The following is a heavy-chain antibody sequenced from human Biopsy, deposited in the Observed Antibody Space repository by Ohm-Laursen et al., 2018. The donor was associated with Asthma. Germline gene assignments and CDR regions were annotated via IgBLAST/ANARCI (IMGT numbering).Heavy chain of an antibody. Sequence: SQTLSLTWPVSGASIKTDDHYWSWLRQPPGKGLEWFGFIHYSGSTSYNPSLKSRVSFSRDTSKNQFSLRLSSVTAADTAMYYCARIPRRSGSYFVDYWGQGTLVTVSS. CDR1: GASIKTDDHY. CDR3: ARIPRRSGSYFVDY. CDR2: IHYSGST. J-gene: IGHJ4*02. D-gene: IGHD3-22*01. V-gene: IGHV4-30-4*01.